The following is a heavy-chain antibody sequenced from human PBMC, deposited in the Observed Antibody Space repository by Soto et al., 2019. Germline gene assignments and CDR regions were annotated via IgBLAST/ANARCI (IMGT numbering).Heavy chain of an antibody. V-gene: IGHV1-2*02. J-gene: IGHJ6*02. Sequence: QVQLVQSGAEVKKPGASVKVSCKASGYTFTGYYMHWVRQAPGQGLEWMGWINPNSGGTNYAQKFQGRVTMTRDTSISTAYMELRRLRSDDTAVYYCARDWAGLWDTAMVNGMDVWGQGTTVTVSS. CDR3: ARDWAGLWDTAMVNGMDV. CDR2: INPNSGGT. CDR1: GYTFTGYY. D-gene: IGHD5-18*01.